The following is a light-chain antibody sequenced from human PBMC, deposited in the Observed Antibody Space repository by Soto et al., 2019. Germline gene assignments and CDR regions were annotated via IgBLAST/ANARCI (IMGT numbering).Light chain of an antibody. CDR3: SSYTSSSTVV. Sequence: QSALTQPASVSGSPGQSITISCTGTSSDVGGYNYVCWYQQHPGKAPKLMIHDVTNRPSGVSSRLSGSKSGNTASLSISGLQPEDEADYYCSSYTSSSTVVFGGGTKLTVL. CDR2: DVT. V-gene: IGLV2-14*01. CDR1: SSDVGGYNY. J-gene: IGLJ2*01.